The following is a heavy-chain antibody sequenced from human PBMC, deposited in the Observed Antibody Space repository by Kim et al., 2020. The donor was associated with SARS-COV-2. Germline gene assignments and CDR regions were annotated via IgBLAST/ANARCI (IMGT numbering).Heavy chain of an antibody. CDR1: GGSISSYY. J-gene: IGHJ4*02. D-gene: IGHD3-9*01. Sequence: SETLSLTCTVSGGSISSYYWSWIRQPPGKGLEWIGYIYYSGSTNYNPSLKSRVTISVDTSKNQFSLKLSSVTAADTAVYYCARRSVLRYFDWLSSHPEEYYFDYWGQGTLVTVSS. CDR3: ARRSVLRYFDWLSSHPEEYYFDY. CDR2: IYYSGST. V-gene: IGHV4-59*13.